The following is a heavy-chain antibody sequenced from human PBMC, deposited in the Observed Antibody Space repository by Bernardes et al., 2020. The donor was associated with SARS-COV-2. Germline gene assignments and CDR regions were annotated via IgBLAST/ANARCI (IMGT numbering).Heavy chain of an antibody. CDR3: AIPGGD. CDR2: IYSGGRT. CDR1: GFTVSSNY. V-gene: IGHV3-53*01. J-gene: IGHJ4*02. Sequence: GSLRLSCAASGFTVSSNYMSWVRQAPGKGLEWVSVIYSGGRTYYADSVKGRFTISRDNSKNTLILQMSSLRVDDTAAYYCAIPGGDWGQGTLVTVSS. D-gene: IGHD3-16*01.